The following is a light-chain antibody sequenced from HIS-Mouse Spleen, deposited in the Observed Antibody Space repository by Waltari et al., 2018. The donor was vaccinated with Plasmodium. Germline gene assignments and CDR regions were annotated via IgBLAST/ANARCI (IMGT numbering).Light chain of an antibody. Sequence: EIVMTQSPATLPVSPGERAPPPCRASQMVSSNLAWYQQKPGQAPRLLIYGASTRATGIPARFSGSGSGTEFTLTISSMQSEDFAVYYCQQYNNWPRGTFGQGTKVEIK. CDR2: GAS. V-gene: IGKV3-15*01. CDR3: QQYNNWPRGT. CDR1: QMVSSN. J-gene: IGKJ1*01.